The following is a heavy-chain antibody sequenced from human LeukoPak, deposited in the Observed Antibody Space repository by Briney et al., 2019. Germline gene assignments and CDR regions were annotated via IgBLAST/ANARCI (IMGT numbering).Heavy chain of an antibody. V-gene: IGHV4-39*01. CDR2: IYYSGST. Sequence: PSETLSLTCTVPGGSISSSSYYWGWIRQPPGKGLEWIGSIYYSGSTYYNPSLKSRVTISVDTSKNQFSLKLSSVTAADTAVYYCARGSSSWYYYMDVWGKGTTVTVSS. CDR1: GGSISSSSYY. CDR3: ARGSSSWYYYMDV. D-gene: IGHD6-13*01. J-gene: IGHJ6*03.